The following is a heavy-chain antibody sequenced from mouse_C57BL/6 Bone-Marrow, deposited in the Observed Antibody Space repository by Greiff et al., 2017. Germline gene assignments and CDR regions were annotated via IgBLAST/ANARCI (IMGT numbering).Heavy chain of an antibody. Sequence: QVQLQQPGAELVMPGASVKLSCKASGYTFTSYWMHWVKQRPGQGLEWIGEIDPSDSYTNYTQKFKGTSTLTVDTSSSTAYMQLSSLTSEDSAVYYCARTEVYYDDDRSYAMDYGGQGTAVTVAA. D-gene: IGHD2-4*01. J-gene: IGHJ4*01. CDR1: GYTFTSYW. CDR2: IDPSDSYT. CDR3: ARTEVYYDDDRSYAMDY. V-gene: IGHV1-69*01.